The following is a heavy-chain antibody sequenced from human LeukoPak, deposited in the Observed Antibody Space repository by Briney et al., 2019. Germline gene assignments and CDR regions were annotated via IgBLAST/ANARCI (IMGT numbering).Heavy chain of an antibody. CDR1: GFTFSSYG. Sequence: PGGSLRLSCAASGFTFSSYGMHRVRQAPGKGLEWVAVIWYDGSNKHYADSVKGRFTISRDNSKNTLYLQMNSLRDADTAVYYCAKIYDSSGHFDYWGQGTLVTVSS. D-gene: IGHD3-22*01. V-gene: IGHV3-33*06. CDR2: IWYDGSNK. J-gene: IGHJ4*02. CDR3: AKIYDSSGHFDY.